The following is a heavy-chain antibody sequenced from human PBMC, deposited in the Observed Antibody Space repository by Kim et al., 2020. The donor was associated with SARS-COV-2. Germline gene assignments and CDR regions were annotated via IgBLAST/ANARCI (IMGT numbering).Heavy chain of an antibody. Sequence: SVKVSCKASGGTFSSYAISWVRQAPGQGLEWMGGIIPIFGTANYAQKFQGRVTITADESTSTVYMELSSLRSEDTAVYYCARDLGYCSSTSCSPYYYYGMDVWGQGTTVTVSS. D-gene: IGHD2-2*01. V-gene: IGHV1-69*13. CDR2: IIPIFGTA. J-gene: IGHJ6*02. CDR1: GGTFSSYA. CDR3: ARDLGYCSSTSCSPYYYYGMDV.